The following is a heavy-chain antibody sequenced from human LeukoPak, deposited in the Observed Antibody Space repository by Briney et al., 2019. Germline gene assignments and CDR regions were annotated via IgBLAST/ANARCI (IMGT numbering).Heavy chain of an antibody. J-gene: IGHJ4*02. CDR2: INPSGGST. V-gene: IGHV1-46*01. D-gene: IGHD4-17*01. CDR1: GYAFTSYY. CDR3: AVDDYGEMIDY. Sequence: GASVKVSCKASGYAFTSYYMHWVRQAPGQGLEWMGIINPSGGSTSYAQKFQGRVTMTRDTSTSTVYMELSSLRSEDTAVYYCAVDDYGEMIDYWGQGTLVTVSS.